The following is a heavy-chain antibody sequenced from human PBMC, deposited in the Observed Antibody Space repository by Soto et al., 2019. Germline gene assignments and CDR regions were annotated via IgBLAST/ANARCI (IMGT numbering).Heavy chain of an antibody. V-gene: IGHV4-59*11. CDR2: IYYRGTT. J-gene: IGHJ4*02. Sequence: SETLSLTCSVSGVSTSNHYWTWIRKPPGQGPEWIGCIYYRGTTNYNASFNSRVTISVDTSKNQFSLKLTSVTTADTAVYYCARGGGCPYHDHEFDYWGQGILVTVSS. CDR3: ARGGGCPYHDHEFDY. D-gene: IGHD6-25*01. CDR1: GVSTSNHY.